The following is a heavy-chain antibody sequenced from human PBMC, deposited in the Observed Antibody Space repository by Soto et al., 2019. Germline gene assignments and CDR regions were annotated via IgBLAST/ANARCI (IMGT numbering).Heavy chain of an antibody. CDR3: ARDRWEFQLFYYGLDV. D-gene: IGHD1-26*01. CDR2: IGTAGDT. J-gene: IGHJ6*02. CDR1: GFTFSGFD. Sequence: EVQLVESGGNLVQPGGSLRLSCEASGFTFSGFDMHWVRQPTGKGLEWVSTIGTAGDTYYAVSVKGRFTISRDNAKNSLSLQMNSLRAEDTAVYYCARDRWEFQLFYYGLDVWGQGTTVTVSS. V-gene: IGHV3-13*01.